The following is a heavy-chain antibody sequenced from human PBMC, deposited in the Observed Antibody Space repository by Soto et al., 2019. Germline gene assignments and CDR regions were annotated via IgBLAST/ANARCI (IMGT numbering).Heavy chain of an antibody. J-gene: IGHJ1*01. CDR2: ISGSGGST. D-gene: IGHD2-15*01. Sequence: GGSLRLSCAASGFTFSSYAMSWVRQAPGKGLEWVSAISGSGGSTYYADSVKGRFTISRDNSKNTLYLQMNSLRAEDTAVYYCAKGDPIGYCSGGSCYGGAEYFQHWGQGTLVTVSS. V-gene: IGHV3-23*01. CDR3: AKGDPIGYCSGGSCYGGAEYFQH. CDR1: GFTFSSYA.